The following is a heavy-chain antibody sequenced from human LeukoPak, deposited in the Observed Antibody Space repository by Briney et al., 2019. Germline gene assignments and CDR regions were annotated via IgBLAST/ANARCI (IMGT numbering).Heavy chain of an antibody. D-gene: IGHD1-26*01. CDR3: TRVFLKSYSDAFDI. CDR2: IRSKAHNYAT. J-gene: IGHJ3*02. Sequence: GGSLRLSCAASGFTFSSYSMNWVRQAPGKGLEWVGRIRSKAHNYATVYAASVKGRFTISRDDSKNATYLQMNSLKTEDTAVYYCTRVFLKSYSDAFDIWGQGTMVTVSS. V-gene: IGHV3-73*01. CDR1: GFTFSSYS.